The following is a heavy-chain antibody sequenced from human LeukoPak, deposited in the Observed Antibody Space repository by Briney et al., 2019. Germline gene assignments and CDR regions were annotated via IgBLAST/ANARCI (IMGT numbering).Heavy chain of an antibody. CDR1: GYTFTGYY. CDR2: INPNSGGT. D-gene: IGHD6-13*01. J-gene: IGHJ4*02. V-gene: IGHV1-2*06. Sequence: ASVKVSCKASGYTFTGYYMHWVRQAPGQGLEWMGRINPNSGGTNYAQKFQGRVTMTRDTSISTAYMELSRLRSDDTAVCYCARGGSSWSPFDYWGQGTLVTVSS. CDR3: ARGGSSWSPFDY.